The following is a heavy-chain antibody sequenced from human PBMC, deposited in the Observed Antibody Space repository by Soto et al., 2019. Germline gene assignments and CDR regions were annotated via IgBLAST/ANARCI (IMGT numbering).Heavy chain of an antibody. J-gene: IGHJ5*02. CDR3: ARALWFGEFNWFDP. D-gene: IGHD3-10*01. Sequence: SETMSLTCTVSGGSISSDDYYWSWIRQPPGKGLEWIGYIYYSGSTYYNPSLKSRVTISVDTSKNQFSLKLSSVTAADTAVYYCARALWFGEFNWFDPWGQGTLVTSPQ. CDR2: IYYSGST. V-gene: IGHV4-30-4*01. CDR1: GGSISSDDYY.